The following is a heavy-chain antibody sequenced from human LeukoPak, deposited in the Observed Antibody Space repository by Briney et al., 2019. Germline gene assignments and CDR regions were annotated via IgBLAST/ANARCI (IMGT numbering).Heavy chain of an antibody. D-gene: IGHD6-19*01. CDR3: AKGGYSSGWSKFDY. Sequence: QSGGSLRLSCAASGFTFSSYGMHWVRQAPGKGLEWVAIIYFDGSNKYYADSVKGRFTISRDNSKSTLYLQMNSLRAEDTALYYCAKGGYSSGWSKFDYWGQGTLVTVSS. V-gene: IGHV3-30*02. CDR2: IYFDGSNK. CDR1: GFTFSSYG. J-gene: IGHJ4*02.